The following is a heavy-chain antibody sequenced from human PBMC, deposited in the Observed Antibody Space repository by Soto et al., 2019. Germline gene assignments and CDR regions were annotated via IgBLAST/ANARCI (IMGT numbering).Heavy chain of an antibody. V-gene: IGHV3-7*03. J-gene: IGHJ4*02. CDR3: AKSGDSAGWGIDF. Sequence: GGSLRLSCVGSGFIFDSFAMNWVRQAPGKGLEWVAYINKGGDIYYAHSVKGRFTISRDNAKNSSFLQMSSLTDEDTAVYYCAKSGDSAGWGIDFWGQGTLVTVSS. CDR2: INKGGDI. D-gene: IGHD6-19*01. CDR1: GFIFDSFA.